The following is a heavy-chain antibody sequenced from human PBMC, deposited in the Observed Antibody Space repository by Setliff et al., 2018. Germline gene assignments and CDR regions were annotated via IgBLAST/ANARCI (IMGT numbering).Heavy chain of an antibody. J-gene: IGHJ4*02. D-gene: IGHD2-15*01. V-gene: IGHV3-48*03. CDR1: GFTFRSYE. Sequence: VGSLRLSCVASGFTFRSYEMYWVRRVPGKGLEWVSHISESGTSTHYIDSVKGRFTISRDNAKNSLYLQMNSLRAEDTAVYYCERRIRRYYDHWGKGTLVTSPQ. CDR3: ERRIRRYYDH. CDR2: ISESGTST.